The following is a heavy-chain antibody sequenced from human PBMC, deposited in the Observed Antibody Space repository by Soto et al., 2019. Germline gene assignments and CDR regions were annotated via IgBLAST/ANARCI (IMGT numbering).Heavy chain of an antibody. V-gene: IGHV4-59*01. J-gene: IGHJ4*02. CDR1: GGSISVYY. Sequence: SETLSLTCTISGGSISVYYWSWIRQSPRQGLEWIGYVYDNGRPYYSPSLKSRVTIPADTSKNQISLKLTSATAADTAAYYWARGVGSSPPRYWGRGTLVTVSS. CDR2: VYDNGRP. D-gene: IGHD3-9*01. CDR3: ARGVGSSPPRY.